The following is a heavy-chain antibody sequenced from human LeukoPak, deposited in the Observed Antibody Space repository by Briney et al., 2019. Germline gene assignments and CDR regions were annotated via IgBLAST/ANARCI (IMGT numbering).Heavy chain of an antibody. V-gene: IGHV3-74*01. D-gene: IGHD3-9*01. Sequence: GGSLRLSCAASGFTFSSYWMHWVRQAPGKGLVWVSRINSDGSSTSYADSVKGRFTISRGNAKNTLYLQMNSLRAEDTAVYYCAREVEYYDILTGYSYTPNWFDPWGQGTLVTVSS. J-gene: IGHJ5*02. CDR1: GFTFSSYW. CDR3: AREVEYYDILTGYSYTPNWFDP. CDR2: INSDGSST.